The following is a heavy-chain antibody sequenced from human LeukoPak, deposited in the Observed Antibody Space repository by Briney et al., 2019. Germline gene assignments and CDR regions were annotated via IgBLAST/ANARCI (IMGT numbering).Heavy chain of an antibody. V-gene: IGHV4-59*08. J-gene: IGHJ4*02. Sequence: PSETLSLTCTVSGGSISSYYWSWIRQPPGKGLEWIGYIYYSGSTNYTPSLKSRVTISVDTSKNQFSLKLGSVTAADTAVYYCARHGVYCSGGSCYSSFDYWGQGTLVTVSS. CDR2: IYYSGST. CDR1: GGSISSYY. CDR3: ARHGVYCSGGSCYSSFDY. D-gene: IGHD2-15*01.